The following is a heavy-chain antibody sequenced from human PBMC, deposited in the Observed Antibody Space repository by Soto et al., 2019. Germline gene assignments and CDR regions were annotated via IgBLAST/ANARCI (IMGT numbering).Heavy chain of an antibody. CDR1: GGTFSTST. CDR2: IIPIFGTG. V-gene: IGHV1-69*08. J-gene: IGHJ4*02. Sequence: QVQLEQSGTEVKKPGSSVKVSCKASGGTFSTSTFTWVRQAPGQGLEWMGRIIPIFGTGDYAPKFQGRVLITADKSTSTVYMELSGLKAEDTAVFFWVRDAPIGSVFSGYDAIDSWGQGTLVTVSS. D-gene: IGHD5-12*01. CDR3: VRDAPIGSVFSGYDAIDS.